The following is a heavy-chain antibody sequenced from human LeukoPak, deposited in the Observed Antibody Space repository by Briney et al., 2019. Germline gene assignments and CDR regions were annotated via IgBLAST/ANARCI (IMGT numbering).Heavy chain of an antibody. J-gene: IGHJ4*02. CDR2: ISSSSSYI. D-gene: IGHD2-21*02. V-gene: IGHV3-21*01. Sequence: GGSLRLSCAASGFTFDDYAMHWVRQAPGKGLEWVSSISSSSSYIYYADSVKGRFTISRDNAKNSLYLQMNSLRAEDTAVYYCAREKYCGGDCYFVFDYWGQGTLVTVSS. CDR3: AREKYCGGDCYFVFDY. CDR1: GFTFDDYA.